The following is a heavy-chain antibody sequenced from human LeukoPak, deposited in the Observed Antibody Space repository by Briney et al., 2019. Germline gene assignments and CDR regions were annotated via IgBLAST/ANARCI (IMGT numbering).Heavy chain of an antibody. CDR2: INPNSGGT. Sequence: ASVKVSCKASGYTFTGYYMHWVRQAPGQGLEWMGWINPNSGGTNYAQKFQGRVTMTRDTSISTAYMELSRLRSDDTAVYYCARVYCGGDCYSWAFDIWGQGTMVTVSS. J-gene: IGHJ3*02. D-gene: IGHD2-21*02. CDR3: ARVYCGGDCYSWAFDI. CDR1: GYTFTGYY. V-gene: IGHV1-2*02.